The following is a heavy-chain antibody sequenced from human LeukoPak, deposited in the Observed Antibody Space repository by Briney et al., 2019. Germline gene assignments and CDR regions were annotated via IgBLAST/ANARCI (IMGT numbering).Heavy chain of an antibody. CDR3: ARVPQYYDFWSGPNWYFDL. V-gene: IGHV4-59*01. Sequence: SETLSLTCTVSGGSISSYYWSWIRQPPGKGLEWIGYIYYSGSTNYNPSLKSRVTISVDTSKNQFSLKLSSVTAADTAVYYCARVPQYYDFWSGPNWYFDLWGRGTLVTVSS. CDR1: GGSISSYY. J-gene: IGHJ2*01. D-gene: IGHD3-3*01. CDR2: IYYSGST.